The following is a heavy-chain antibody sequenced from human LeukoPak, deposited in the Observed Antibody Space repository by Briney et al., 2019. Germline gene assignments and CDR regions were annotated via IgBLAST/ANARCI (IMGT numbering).Heavy chain of an antibody. D-gene: IGHD2-21*02. CDR1: GFSFNTYA. CDR2: ISDTGRTT. J-gene: IGHJ4*02. CDR3: AKDHDNTDYYYYFDS. Sequence: GGSLRLSCAASGFSFNTYAMNWVRHAPGKGLEWVSGISDTGRTTYYTDSVKGRFTISRDNSKNTLHLQMNSLRAEDTALYFCAKDHDNTDYYYYFDSWGQGTLVTVSS. V-gene: IGHV3-23*01.